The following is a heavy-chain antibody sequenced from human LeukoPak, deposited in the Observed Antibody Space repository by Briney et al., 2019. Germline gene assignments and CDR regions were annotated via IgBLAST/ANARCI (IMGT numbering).Heavy chain of an antibody. Sequence: GGSLRLSCAASGFTFSSYAMHWVRQAPGKGLEWVANIKQDGSEKYYVDSVKGRFTISRDNAKNSLYLQMNSLRAEDTAVYYCARVFGNWNLLGMDVWGQGTTVTVSS. CDR1: GFTFSSYA. D-gene: IGHD1-1*01. CDR2: IKQDGSEK. CDR3: ARVFGNWNLLGMDV. V-gene: IGHV3-7*01. J-gene: IGHJ6*02.